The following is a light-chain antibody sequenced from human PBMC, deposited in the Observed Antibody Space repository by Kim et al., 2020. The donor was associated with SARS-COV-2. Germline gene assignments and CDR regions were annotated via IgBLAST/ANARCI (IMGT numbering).Light chain of an antibody. CDR1: QSISNL. Sequence: ASLGDRVTITCRASQSISNLLNWYQQKPGKAPKLLIYAATNLQRGVPLRFSGSGSGTEFTLTISGLQPEDLGTYYCQQGYSKTPAFGPGTKVDIK. CDR3: QQGYSKTPA. V-gene: IGKV1-39*01. J-gene: IGKJ3*01. CDR2: AAT.